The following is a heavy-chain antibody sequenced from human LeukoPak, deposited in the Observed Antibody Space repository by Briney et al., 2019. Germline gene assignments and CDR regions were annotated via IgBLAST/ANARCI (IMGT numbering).Heavy chain of an antibody. CDR1: SGSISSGSYY. V-gene: IGHV4-61*02. J-gene: IGHJ3*02. Sequence: SQTLSLTCTVSSGSISSGSYYWSWIRQPAGKGLEWIGRIYKSGSTNYNPSLKSRVTISVDTSKNPFSLRLTSVTAADTAVYYCARDRSDTAHAFEIWGQGTMVTVSS. CDR3: ARDRSDTAHAFEI. CDR2: IYKSGST. D-gene: IGHD5-18*01.